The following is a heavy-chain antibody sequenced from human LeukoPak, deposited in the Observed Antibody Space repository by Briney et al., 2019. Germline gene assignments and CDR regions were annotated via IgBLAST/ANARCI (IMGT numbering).Heavy chain of an antibody. D-gene: IGHD2/OR15-2a*01. CDR1: GFSFSSYW. J-gene: IGHJ4*02. Sequence: GGSLRLSCAASGFSFSSYWMHWVRQAPGKGLVWVARISPDGSSALSADPVRGRFTISRDNADNTLYLQLNSLRAEDTAVYYCARVSFCPRCHFDYWGQGTRVTVSS. CDR3: ARVSFCPRCHFDY. V-gene: IGHV3-74*03. CDR2: ISPDGSSA.